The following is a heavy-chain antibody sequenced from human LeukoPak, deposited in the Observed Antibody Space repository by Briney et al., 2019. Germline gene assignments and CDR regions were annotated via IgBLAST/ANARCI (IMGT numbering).Heavy chain of an antibody. Sequence: GGSLRLSCAASGFKFDDYGMSWVRQAPGKGLEWVCDINWNGAWTGYADSVKGRFTISRDNAKNSLYPQTNSLRAEDTAIYYCVRGDRYFFDYWGQGTLVTVSS. CDR3: VRGDRYFFDY. J-gene: IGHJ4*02. CDR2: INWNGAWT. V-gene: IGHV3-20*04. CDR1: GFKFDDYG. D-gene: IGHD1-14*01.